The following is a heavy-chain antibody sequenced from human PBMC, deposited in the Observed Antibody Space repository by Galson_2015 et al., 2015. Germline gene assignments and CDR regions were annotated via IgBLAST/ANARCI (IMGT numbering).Heavy chain of an antibody. CDR2: IIPIFGTA. V-gene: IGHV1-69*13. CDR1: GGTFSSYA. CDR3: ARLAVAATTYYYGMDV. Sequence: SVKVSCKASGGTFSSYAISWVRQAPGQGLEWMGGIIPIFGTANYAQKFQGRVTITADESTSTAYMELSSLRSEDTAVYYCARLAVAATTYYYGMDVWGQGTTVTVSS. D-gene: IGHD2-15*01. J-gene: IGHJ6*02.